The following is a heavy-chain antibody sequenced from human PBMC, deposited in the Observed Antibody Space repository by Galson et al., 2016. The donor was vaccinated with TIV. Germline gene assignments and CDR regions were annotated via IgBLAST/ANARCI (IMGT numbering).Heavy chain of an antibody. CDR2: IYYSGST. CDR3: ARWADSGSYYEYFQH. CDR1: GGSISNGGYY. J-gene: IGHJ1*01. Sequence: TLSLTCNVSGGSISNGGYYWSWIRQHPGKGLEWIGNIYYSGSTDYNPSLKSRVAISVDTSKNQFSLRLSSVTAAGTAMYYCARWADSGSYYEYFQHWGQGTLVTVSS. V-gene: IGHV4-31*03. D-gene: IGHD1-26*01.